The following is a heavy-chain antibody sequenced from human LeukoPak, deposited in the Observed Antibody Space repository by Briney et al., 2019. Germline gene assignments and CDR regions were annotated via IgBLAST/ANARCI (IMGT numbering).Heavy chain of an antibody. V-gene: IGHV4-59*01. Sequence: SETLSLTCTVSGGSISSYYWSWIRQPPGKGLEWIGYIYYSGSTNYNPSLKSRVTISVDTSKNQFSLKLSSVTAADTAVYYCARDSYYGDYPDYWGQGTLVTVSS. CDR3: ARDSYYGDYPDY. D-gene: IGHD4-17*01. CDR1: GGSISSYY. CDR2: IYYSGST. J-gene: IGHJ4*02.